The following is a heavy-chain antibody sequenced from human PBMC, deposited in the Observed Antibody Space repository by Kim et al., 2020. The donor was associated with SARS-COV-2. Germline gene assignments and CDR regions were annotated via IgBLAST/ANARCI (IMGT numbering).Heavy chain of an antibody. CDR3: ARDSAYYYDSSAYCYFDL. CDR2: ISSTTSYT. Sequence: GGSLRLSCAASGFTFSDFYMSWIRQAPGKGLEWVSYISSTTSYTNYADSVKGRFTISRDNAKKSLYLQMNSLRAEDTAGYYCARDSAYYYDSSAYCYFDLWGRGTRVTVSS. CDR1: GFTFSDFY. J-gene: IGHJ2*01. V-gene: IGHV3-11*05. D-gene: IGHD3-22*01.